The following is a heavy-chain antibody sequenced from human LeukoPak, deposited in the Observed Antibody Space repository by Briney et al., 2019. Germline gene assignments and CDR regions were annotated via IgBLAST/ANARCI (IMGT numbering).Heavy chain of an antibody. CDR2: ISNDGSSK. J-gene: IGHJ4*02. Sequence: GGSLRLSCAASGITFTSYGMHWVRQAPGKGLEGVAVISNDGSSKFYANSVKGRFTISRDNSQTTLYLQMNSLRAEDTAVYSCAKGPDDSHGYYYGHFDYWGQGTLVTVSS. CDR1: GITFTSYG. V-gene: IGHV3-30*18. D-gene: IGHD3-22*01. CDR3: AKGPDDSHGYYYGHFDY.